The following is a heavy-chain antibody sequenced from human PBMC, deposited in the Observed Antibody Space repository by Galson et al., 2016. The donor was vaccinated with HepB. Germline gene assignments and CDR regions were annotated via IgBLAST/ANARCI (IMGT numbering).Heavy chain of an antibody. Sequence: SVKVSCKASGYTFTGYWLHWVRQAPGQGLEWVGWINPDNGYTYYVQKFRGRVTMTRDTSSTTAFMELSSLTSDDTAVYYCARSLLPGMITLCDHWGQGTLVTVSS. CDR2: INPDNGYT. J-gene: IGHJ5*02. CDR1: GYTFTGYW. V-gene: IGHV1-2*02. D-gene: IGHD3-16*01. CDR3: ARSLLPGMITLCDH.